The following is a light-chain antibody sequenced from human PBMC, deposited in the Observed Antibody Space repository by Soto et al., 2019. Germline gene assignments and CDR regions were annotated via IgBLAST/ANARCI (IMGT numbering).Light chain of an antibody. J-gene: IGLJ2*01. CDR2: SDN. CDR1: GSNIGSNT. CDR3: AAWDDSLNGVI. Sequence: QSALTQPPSASGTPGQRVTISCSGSGSNIGSNTVNWYQQLPGTAPKLLIYSDNQRPSGVPDRFSGSKSGTSASLAISGLQSEDEADYYCAAWDDSLNGVIFGGGTKLTVL. V-gene: IGLV1-44*01.